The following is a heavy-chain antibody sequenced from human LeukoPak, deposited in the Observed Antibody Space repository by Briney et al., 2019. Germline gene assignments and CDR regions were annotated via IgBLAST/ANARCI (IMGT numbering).Heavy chain of an antibody. CDR3: ARDYGSSFDF. V-gene: IGHV3-30*14. CDR2: ISYDGSNK. CDR1: GFTFSSYA. J-gene: IGHJ4*02. D-gene: IGHD6-13*01. Sequence: GGSLRLSCAASGFTFSSYAMHWVRQAPGKGLEWVAVISYDGSNKYYADSVKGRFTISRDISKNTLYLQMSSLRAEDTAVYYCARDYGSSFDFWGQGTLVTVSS.